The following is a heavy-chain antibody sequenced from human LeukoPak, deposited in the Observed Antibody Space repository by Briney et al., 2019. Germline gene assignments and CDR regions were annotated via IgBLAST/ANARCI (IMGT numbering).Heavy chain of an antibody. V-gene: IGHV1-69*04. CDR1: GGTFSSYA. J-gene: IGHJ4*02. CDR2: IIPILGIA. Sequence: ASVKVSCKASGGTFSSYAIILVRQAPGQGLEWMGRIIPILGIANYAQKFQGRVTITADKSTSTAYMELSSLRSEDTAVYYCARLDEMATITVDYWGQRTLVTVSS. D-gene: IGHD5-24*01. CDR3: ARLDEMATITVDY.